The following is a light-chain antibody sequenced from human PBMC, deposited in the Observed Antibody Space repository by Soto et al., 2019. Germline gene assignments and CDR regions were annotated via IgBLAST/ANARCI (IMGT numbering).Light chain of an antibody. CDR1: QDISNY. V-gene: IGKV1-33*01. Sequence: DIKMTQSPSSLSASVGDRVTITFQASQDISNYLIWYQQKPGKAPKLLIYDASNLETGAPSRFSGSGSGTDFTCTISSLQPEDIATYYCQKYQTCGQGTQVEI. J-gene: IGKJ1*01. CDR2: DAS. CDR3: QKYQT.